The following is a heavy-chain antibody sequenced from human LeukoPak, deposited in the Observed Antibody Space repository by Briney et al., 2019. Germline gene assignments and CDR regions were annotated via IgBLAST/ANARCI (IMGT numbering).Heavy chain of an antibody. D-gene: IGHD3-22*01. Sequence: HGESLKISCKGSGYSFTSYWIGWVRQMPGKGLEWMGIIYPGDSDTRYGPSFQGQVTISADKSISTAYLQWSSLKASDTAMYYCARHPPYYYDSSGYYLDHYYGMDVWGQGTTVTVSS. CDR2: IYPGDSDT. CDR3: ARHPPYYYDSSGYYLDHYYGMDV. CDR1: GYSFTSYW. V-gene: IGHV5-51*01. J-gene: IGHJ6*02.